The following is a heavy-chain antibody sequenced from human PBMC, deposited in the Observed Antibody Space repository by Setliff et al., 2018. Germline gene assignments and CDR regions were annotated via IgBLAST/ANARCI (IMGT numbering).Heavy chain of an antibody. Sequence: SETLSLTCTVSGGSIGSSSYYWGWIRQPPGKGLEWIGSIYYSGSTYYNPSLKSRVTISVDTSKNQFSLKLSSVTAADTAVYYCARILYCTNGVCWRSFDYWGQGTLVTVSS. D-gene: IGHD2-8*01. J-gene: IGHJ4*02. V-gene: IGHV4-39*01. CDR1: GGSIGSSSYY. CDR3: ARILYCTNGVCWRSFDY. CDR2: IYYSGST.